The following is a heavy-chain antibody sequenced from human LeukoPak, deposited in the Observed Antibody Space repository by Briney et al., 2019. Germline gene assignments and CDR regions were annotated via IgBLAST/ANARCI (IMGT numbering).Heavy chain of an antibody. J-gene: IGHJ4*02. D-gene: IGHD1-26*01. Sequence: GGSLRLSCAASGFTFSSYAMNWVRQAPGKGLEWVANIKQDGSEKYYVDSLKGRFTISRDNAKNSLYLQMNSLRAEDTAVCYCARRQGELLTASRLYYFDYWGQGTLVTVSS. V-gene: IGHV3-7*05. CDR1: GFTFSSYA. CDR3: ARRQGELLTASRLYYFDY. CDR2: IKQDGSEK.